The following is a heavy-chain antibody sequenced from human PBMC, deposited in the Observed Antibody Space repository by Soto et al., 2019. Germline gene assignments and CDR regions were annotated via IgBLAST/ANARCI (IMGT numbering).Heavy chain of an antibody. CDR1: GYTFTSYG. D-gene: IGHD6-19*01. CDR3: ARDYREAVAGTWDFPNFDY. V-gene: IGHV1-18*01. Sequence: QVQLVQSGAEVKKPGASVKVSCKASGYTFTSYGISWVRQAPGQGLEWMGWISAYNGNTNYAQKLQGRVTMTTDTTTSTAYMELRSLRSDDTAVYYCARDYREAVAGTWDFPNFDYWGQGTLVTVSS. J-gene: IGHJ4*02. CDR2: ISAYNGNT.